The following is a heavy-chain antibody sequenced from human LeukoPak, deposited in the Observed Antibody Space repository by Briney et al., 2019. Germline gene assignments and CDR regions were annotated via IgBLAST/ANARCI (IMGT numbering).Heavy chain of an antibody. V-gene: IGHV5-51*01. J-gene: IGHJ4*02. D-gene: IGHD3-22*01. CDR3: ARQFSAYSYDTSAFPVYFDP. Sequence: GESLKISCKGSGYSFTTKWIGWVRQKPGKGLEWMGIIYPDYSDTRYSPSFQGQVTISADKSLSTAYLQWSSLKASDTAMYFCARQFSAYSYDTSAFPVYFDPWGQGTLVTVSS. CDR2: IYPDYSDT. CDR1: GYSFTTKW.